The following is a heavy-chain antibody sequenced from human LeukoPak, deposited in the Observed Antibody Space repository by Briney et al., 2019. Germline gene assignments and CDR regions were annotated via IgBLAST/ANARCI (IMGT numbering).Heavy chain of an antibody. CDR3: ARQLYYYGSGSYYYFDY. V-gene: IGHV1-69*13. CDR1: GGTFSSYA. Sequence: SVKVSCKASGGTFSSYAISWVRQAPGQGLEWMGGIIPIFGTANYAQKFQGRFTITADESTSTAYMELNSLRSEDTAVYYCARQLYYYGSGSYYYFDYWGQGTLVTVSS. J-gene: IGHJ4*02. CDR2: IIPIFGTA. D-gene: IGHD3-10*01.